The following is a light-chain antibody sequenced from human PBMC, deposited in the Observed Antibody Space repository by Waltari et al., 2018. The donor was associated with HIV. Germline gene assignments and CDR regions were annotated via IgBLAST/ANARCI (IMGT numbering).Light chain of an antibody. J-gene: IGLJ3*02. CDR3: SAWDSSLSAWV. CDR1: SNNVGYQG. V-gene: IGLV10-54*01. CDR2: RNN. Sequence: QAGLTQPPSVSKGLRQTATLTCTGNSNNVGYQGAAWLQQHQGHPSKLLSYRNNNRPSGISERLSASRSGNTASLTITGLQPEDEADYYCSAWDSSLSAWVFGGGTKLTVL.